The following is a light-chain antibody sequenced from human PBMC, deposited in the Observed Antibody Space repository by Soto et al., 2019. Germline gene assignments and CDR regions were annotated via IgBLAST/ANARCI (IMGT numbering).Light chain of an antibody. V-gene: IGKV1-12*02. CDR3: QQANSFPWLT. Sequence: DIQMTQSPSSVSASVGDRVTITCRASQGIGSWLAWYQLKPGKAPRLLIYAASSLQSGVPSRFSGSASVTDFSLSISSLQPEDFATYYCQQANSFPWLTFGGGTKVDIK. CDR1: QGIGSW. J-gene: IGKJ4*01. CDR2: AAS.